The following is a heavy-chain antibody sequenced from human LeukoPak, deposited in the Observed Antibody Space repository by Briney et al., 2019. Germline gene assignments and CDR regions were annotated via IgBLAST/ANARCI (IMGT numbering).Heavy chain of an antibody. J-gene: IGHJ6*03. D-gene: IGHD6-6*01. CDR3: AKVALDAYYYYMDV. Sequence: PGGSLRLPCAASGFIFSSYWMAWVRQAPGKGLEWVANIKEDGSEKNYVDSVEGRFTISRDNAKNSLYLQMNSLRAEDTAVYYCAKVALDAYYYYMDVWGKGTTVTVSS. V-gene: IGHV3-7*03. CDR1: GFIFSSYW. CDR2: IKEDGSEK.